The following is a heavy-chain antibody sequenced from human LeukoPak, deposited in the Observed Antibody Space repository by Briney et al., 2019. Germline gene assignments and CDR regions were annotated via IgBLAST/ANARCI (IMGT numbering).Heavy chain of an antibody. Sequence: PGGSLRLSCAASGFTFSSYSMNWVRRAPGKGLEWVSSISSSSSYIYYADSVKGRFTISRDNAKNSLYLQMNSLRAEDTAVYYCARDLLTGTTSGVYWGQGTLVTVSS. CDR1: GFTFSSYS. J-gene: IGHJ4*02. CDR3: ARDLLTGTTSGVY. D-gene: IGHD1-7*01. CDR2: ISSSSSYI. V-gene: IGHV3-21*01.